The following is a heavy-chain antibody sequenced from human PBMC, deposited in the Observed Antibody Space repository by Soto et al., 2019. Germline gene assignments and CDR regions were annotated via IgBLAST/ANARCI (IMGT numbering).Heavy chain of an antibody. CDR3: ARAIVVEYSYGFGAYGMDV. V-gene: IGHV1-2*02. CDR1: GYTFTGYY. D-gene: IGHD5-18*01. J-gene: IGHJ6*02. CDR2: INPNSGGT. Sequence: ASVKVSCKASGYTFTGYYMHWVRQAPGQGPEWMGWINPNSGGTNYAQKFQGRVTMTRDTSISTAYMELSRLRSDDTAVYYCARAIVVEYSYGFGAYGMDVWGQGTTVTVSS.